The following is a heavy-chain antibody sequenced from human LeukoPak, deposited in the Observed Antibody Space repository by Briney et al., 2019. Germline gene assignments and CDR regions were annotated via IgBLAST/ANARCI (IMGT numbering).Heavy chain of an antibody. CDR2: ISAYNGNT. V-gene: IGHV1-18*01. CDR3: ARDTYSGYDRGGLYCGGDCYPYDY. D-gene: IGHD2-21*02. Sequence: GASVKVSCKASGYTFTSYGISWVRQAPGQGLEWMGWISAYNGNTNYAQKLQGRVTMTTDTSTSAAYMELRSLRSDDTAVYYCARDTYSGYDRGGLYCGGDCYPYDYWGQGTLVTVSS. CDR1: GYTFTSYG. J-gene: IGHJ4*02.